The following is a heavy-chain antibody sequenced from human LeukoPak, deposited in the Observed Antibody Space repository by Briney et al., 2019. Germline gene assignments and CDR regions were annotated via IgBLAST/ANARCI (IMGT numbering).Heavy chain of an antibody. D-gene: IGHD5-24*01. CDR2: ISGSGGST. CDR1: GFTFSSYA. CDR3: AKFGGMATISNYFDY. J-gene: IGHJ4*02. Sequence: PGRSLRLSCAASGFTFSSYAMSWVRQAPGKGLEWVSAISGSGGSTYYADSVKGRFTISRDNSKNTLYLQMNSLRAEDTAVYYCAKFGGMATISNYFDYWGQGTLVTVSS. V-gene: IGHV3-23*01.